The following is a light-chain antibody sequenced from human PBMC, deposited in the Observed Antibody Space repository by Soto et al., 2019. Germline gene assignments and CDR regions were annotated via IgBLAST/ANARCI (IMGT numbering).Light chain of an antibody. J-gene: IGKJ4*01. CDR3: QHYNGYPIT. CDR2: KAS. Sequence: DIPMTQSPSTLSASVGDRVTITCRASQSLSSWLAWYQQKPGKAPKLLIYKASSLESGVPSRFSGSGSGTEFTLTISSLQPDDSATYYCQHYNGYPITFGGGTKVEIK. V-gene: IGKV1-5*03. CDR1: QSLSSW.